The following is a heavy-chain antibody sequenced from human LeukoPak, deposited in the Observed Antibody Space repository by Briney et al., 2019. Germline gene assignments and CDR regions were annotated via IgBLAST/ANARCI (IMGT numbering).Heavy chain of an antibody. CDR2: INHSGST. D-gene: IGHD2-2*01. V-gene: IGHV4-34*01. CDR3: ARGPRDVRYCSSTSCFNWFDP. Sequence: SETLSLTCAVYGGSFSGYYWSWIRQPPGKGLEWIGEINHSGSTNYNPSLKSRVTISVDTSKNQFSLKLSSVTAADTAVYYCARGPRDVRYCSSTSCFNWFDPWGPGTLVTVSS. J-gene: IGHJ5*02. CDR1: GGSFSGYY.